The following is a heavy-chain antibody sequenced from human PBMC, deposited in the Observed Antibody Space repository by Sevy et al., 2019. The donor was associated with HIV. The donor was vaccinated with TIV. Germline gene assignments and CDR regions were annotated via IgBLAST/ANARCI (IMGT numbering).Heavy chain of an antibody. CDR1: GYFFTGYY. Sequence: ASVKVSCKASGYFFTGYYLHWVRQTPGQGLEWMGRINPNSGDTNYAQNFQGRVTMTRDTSISTAYMELSRLRSDDTAVYYWARGGGYSSGWWTFDYWGQGTLVTVSS. D-gene: IGHD6-19*01. CDR2: INPNSGDT. V-gene: IGHV1-2*06. CDR3: ARGGGYSSGWWTFDY. J-gene: IGHJ4*02.